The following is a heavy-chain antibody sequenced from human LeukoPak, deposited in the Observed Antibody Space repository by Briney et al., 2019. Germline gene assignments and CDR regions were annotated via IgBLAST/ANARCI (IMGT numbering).Heavy chain of an antibody. D-gene: IGHD4-11*01. J-gene: IGHJ4*02. Sequence: GASVKVSCKASGYTFTSYDINWVRQATGQGLEWMGWMNPNSGNTGYAQKFQGRGTMTRITSIGTAYLVLGRLRSEDTAVCYCARVGPSSSNPLVYWGQGTLVTVSS. CDR2: MNPNSGNT. CDR1: GYTFTSYD. V-gene: IGHV1-8*01. CDR3: ARVGPSSSNPLVY.